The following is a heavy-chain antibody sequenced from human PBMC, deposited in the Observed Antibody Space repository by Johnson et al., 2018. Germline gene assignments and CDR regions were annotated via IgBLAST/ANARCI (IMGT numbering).Heavy chain of an antibody. J-gene: IGHJ3*02. CDR2: IYPGDSDT. Sequence: KQPGESLKISCKGSGYXFTSYWIGWVRQMPGKGLEWMGVIYPGDSDTRNSPSFQGQVTISADKSISNAYLQWSSLKASDNAMYYCARTITMVRGVIIHAFDIWGQGTMVTVSS. D-gene: IGHD3-10*01. CDR3: ARTITMVRGVIIHAFDI. CDR1: GYXFTSYW. V-gene: IGHV5-51*01.